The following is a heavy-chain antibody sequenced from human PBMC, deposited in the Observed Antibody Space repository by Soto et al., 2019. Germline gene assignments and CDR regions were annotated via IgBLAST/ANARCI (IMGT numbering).Heavy chain of an antibody. V-gene: IGHV4-34*01. D-gene: IGHD2-15*01. Sequence: SETLSLTCAVHGGSFGGYYWSWIRQPPGKGLEWIGEINHSGSTNYNPSLKSRVTISVDTSKNQFSLKLSSVTAADTAVYYCAIHPYCSGGSCYSRKSRRGFDYWGQGTLVTVSS. CDR1: GGSFGGYY. CDR2: INHSGST. J-gene: IGHJ4*02. CDR3: AIHPYCSGGSCYSRKSRRGFDY.